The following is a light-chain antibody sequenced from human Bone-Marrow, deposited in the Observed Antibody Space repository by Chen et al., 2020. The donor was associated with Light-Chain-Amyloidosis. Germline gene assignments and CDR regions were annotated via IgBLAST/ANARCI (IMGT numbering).Light chain of an antibody. CDR2: EDD. J-gene: IGLJ3*02. CDR3: QSYQGSSQGV. Sequence: NFMLTQPNSVSESPGKTVIISCTRSSGSIATNYVQWYQQCPGSSPTTVIYEDDQRPSGVPDRFSGSIDRSSNSASLTISGLKTEDEADYYCQSYQGSSQGVFGGGTKLTVL. CDR1: SGSIATNY. V-gene: IGLV6-57*01.